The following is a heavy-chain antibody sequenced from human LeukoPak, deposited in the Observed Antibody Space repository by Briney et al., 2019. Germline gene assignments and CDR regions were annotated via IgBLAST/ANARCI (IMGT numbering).Heavy chain of an antibody. CDR1: GFTFSSYA. V-gene: IGHV3-64*01. J-gene: IGHJ4*02. CDR2: ISSNGGST. CDR3: AREGGDRSSPEYDY. D-gene: IGHD1-14*01. Sequence: GGSLRLSCAASGFTFSSYAMHWVRQAPGKGLEYVSAISSNGGSTYYANSVKGRFTISRDNSKNTLYLQMGSLRAEDMAVYYCAREGGDRSSPEYDYWGQGTLVTVFS.